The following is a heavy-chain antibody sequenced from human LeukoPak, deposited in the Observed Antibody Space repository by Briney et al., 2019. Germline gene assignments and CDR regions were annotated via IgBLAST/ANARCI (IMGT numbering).Heavy chain of an antibody. J-gene: IGHJ4*02. CDR2: INQGGSEK. V-gene: IGHV3-7*01. CDR3: ARGYRLN. CDR1: GFTFSNYW. D-gene: IGHD3-16*01. Sequence: EGSLRLSCAASGFTFSNYWMSWVRQAPGKGLEWVANINQGGSEKYYVGSVKGRFTISRDNAKNSLYLQMNSLSAEDTAVYYCARGYRLNWGQGALVTVSS.